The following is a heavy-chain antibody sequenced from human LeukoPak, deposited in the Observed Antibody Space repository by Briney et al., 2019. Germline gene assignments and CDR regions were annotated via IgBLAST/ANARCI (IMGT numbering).Heavy chain of an antibody. J-gene: IGHJ4*02. Sequence: SETLSLTCTVSGGSISSSSYYWGWIRQPPGKGLEWIGSIYYSGSTYYNPSLKSRVTISVDTSKNQFSLKLSSVTAADTAVYYCARGRDYGDLDWGQGTLVTVSS. D-gene: IGHD4-17*01. CDR1: GGSISSSSYY. CDR2: IYYSGST. CDR3: ARGRDYGDLD. V-gene: IGHV4-39*01.